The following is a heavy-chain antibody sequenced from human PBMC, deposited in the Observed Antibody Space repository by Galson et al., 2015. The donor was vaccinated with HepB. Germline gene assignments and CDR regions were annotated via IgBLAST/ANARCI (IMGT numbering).Heavy chain of an antibody. Sequence: SLRLSCAASGFTFRKYAMTWVRQAPGKGLEWVSTISGTGGSTYYADSVKGRFTVSRDNSKTTVYLQMTDLRGEDSALYYCAKDGQYGVGLRPFDYWGQGTLVTVSS. CDR2: ISGTGGST. CDR1: GFTFRKYA. CDR3: AKDGQYGVGLRPFDY. V-gene: IGHV3-23*01. D-gene: IGHD4-17*01. J-gene: IGHJ4*02.